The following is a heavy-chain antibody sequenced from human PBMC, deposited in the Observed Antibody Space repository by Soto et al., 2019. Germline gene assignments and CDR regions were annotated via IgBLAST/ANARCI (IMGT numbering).Heavy chain of an antibody. V-gene: IGHV1-69*13. CDR2: IIPIFGTA. CDR1: GGTFSSYA. D-gene: IGHD3-3*01. Sequence: SLQVPCEASGGTFSSYAITCVRQAPGQGLEWMGGIIPIFGTANYAQKFQGRVTITADESTSTAYMELSSLRSEDTAVYYCARSSRRLLYDNWFDPWGQGTLVTVS. J-gene: IGHJ5*02. CDR3: ARSSRRLLYDNWFDP.